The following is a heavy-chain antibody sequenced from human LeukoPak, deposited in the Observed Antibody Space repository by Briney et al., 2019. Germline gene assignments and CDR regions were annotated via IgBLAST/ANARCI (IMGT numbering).Heavy chain of an antibody. CDR2: INHSGST. CDR3: ARGRGFTVGDY. CDR1: GGSFSGYY. Sequence: PSETLSLTCAVYGGSFSGYYWSWIRQPPGKGLEWIGEINHSGSTNYNPSLKSRVTISVDTSKNQFSLKLSSVTAADTAVYYCARGRGFTVGDYWGQGTLVTVPS. V-gene: IGHV4-34*01. D-gene: IGHD4-11*01. J-gene: IGHJ4*02.